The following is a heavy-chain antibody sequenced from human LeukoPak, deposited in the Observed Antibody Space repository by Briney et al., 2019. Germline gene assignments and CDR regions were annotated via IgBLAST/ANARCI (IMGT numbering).Heavy chain of an antibody. CDR2: IWSDGSNR. V-gene: IGHV3-33*01. D-gene: IGHD4-11*01. CDR1: GFIFSHYG. J-gene: IGHJ4*01. Sequence: GGSLRLSCAASGFIFSHYGMHWVRQAPGKGLEWVAVIWSDGSNRFYAGSVKGRFTISRDNAQNTVFLQMNSLRAEGTAMYYCARDAQRGFDYSNSLRYWGHGTLVTVSS. CDR3: ARDAQRGFDYSNSLRY.